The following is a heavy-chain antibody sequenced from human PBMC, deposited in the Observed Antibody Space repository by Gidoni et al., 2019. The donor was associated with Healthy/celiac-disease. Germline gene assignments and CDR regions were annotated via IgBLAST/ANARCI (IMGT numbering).Heavy chain of an antibody. CDR2: ISGSGGST. D-gene: IGHD2-2*01. V-gene: IGHV3-23*01. CDR3: AKALIVVVPAATFDAFDI. Sequence: EVQLLESGGGLVQPGGSLRLSCAASGFPFSSYAMSWVRQAPGKGLEWVSAISGSGGSTYYADSVKGRFTISRDNSKNTLYLQMNSLRAEDTAVYYCAKALIVVVPAATFDAFDIWGQGAMVTVSS. J-gene: IGHJ3*02. CDR1: GFPFSSYA.